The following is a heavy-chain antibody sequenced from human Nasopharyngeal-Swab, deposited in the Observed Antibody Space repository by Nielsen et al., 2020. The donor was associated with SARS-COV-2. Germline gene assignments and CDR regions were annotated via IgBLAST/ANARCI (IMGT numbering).Heavy chain of an antibody. CDR2: IRSKAYGGTT. D-gene: IGHD3-10*01. CDR1: GFTFGDYA. J-gene: IGHJ6*02. Sequence: LKISCTASGFTFGDYAMSWFRQAPGKGLEWVGFIRSKAYGGTTEYAASVKGRFTISRDDSKSIAYLQMNSLKTEDTAVYYCTRDGLWFGELSDYYYGMDVWGQGTTVTVSS. V-gene: IGHV3-49*03. CDR3: TRDGLWFGELSDYYYGMDV.